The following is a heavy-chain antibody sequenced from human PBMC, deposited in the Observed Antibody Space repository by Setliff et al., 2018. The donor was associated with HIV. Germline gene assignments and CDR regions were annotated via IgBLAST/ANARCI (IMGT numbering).Heavy chain of an antibody. Sequence: PGGSLRLSCAASGFTFSSYWMSWVRQAPGKGLEWVANINQDGSEKYYVDSVQGRFTISRDNAKNSLYLQMNSLRPEDTALYYCTRSGFSSGPADALDVWGQGTMVTVSS. CDR3: TRSGFSSGPADALDV. CDR1: GFTFSSYW. V-gene: IGHV3-7*03. CDR2: INQDGSEK. D-gene: IGHD3-22*01. J-gene: IGHJ3*01.